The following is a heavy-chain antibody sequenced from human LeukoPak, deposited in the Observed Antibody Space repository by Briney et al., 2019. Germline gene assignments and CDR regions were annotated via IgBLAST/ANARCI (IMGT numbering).Heavy chain of an antibody. CDR2: ISGSGGST. V-gene: IGHV3-23*01. CDR1: GFTFSSYA. Sequence: GGSLRLSCAASGFTFSSYAMSWVRQAPGKGLEWVSAISGSGGSTYYADSVKGRFTISRDNFKNTLYLQMNSLRAEDTAVYYCAKGGTYYYGSSGYYRDAFDIWGQGTMVTVSS. D-gene: IGHD3-22*01. J-gene: IGHJ3*02. CDR3: AKGGTYYYGSSGYYRDAFDI.